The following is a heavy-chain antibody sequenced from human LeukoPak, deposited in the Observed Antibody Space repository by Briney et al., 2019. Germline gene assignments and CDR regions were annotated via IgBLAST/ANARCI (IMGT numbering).Heavy chain of an antibody. V-gene: IGHV3-48*04. CDR1: GFTFSSYS. Sequence: PGGSLRLSCAASGFTFSSYSMNWVRQAPGKGLEWVSYISSSSSTIYYADSVKGRFTISRDNAKNSLYLQMNSLRAEDTAVYYCARSEGGRTLDYWGQGTLVTVSS. J-gene: IGHJ4*02. CDR2: ISSSSSTI. D-gene: IGHD1-14*01. CDR3: ARSEGGRTLDY.